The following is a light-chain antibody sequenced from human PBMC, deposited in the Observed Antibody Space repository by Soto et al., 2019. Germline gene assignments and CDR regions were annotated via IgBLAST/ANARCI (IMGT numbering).Light chain of an antibody. V-gene: IGKV1-8*01. CDR1: QGISSY. CDR2: AAS. J-gene: IGKJ1*01. Sequence: AIRMSQSPSSLSASTGDRVTITCRASQGISSYLAWYQQKPGKAPKLLIYAASTLQSGVPSRFSGSGSGTEITLTISSLQPDDFATYYCQQYNSYWKFGQGTKVAIK. CDR3: QQYNSYWK.